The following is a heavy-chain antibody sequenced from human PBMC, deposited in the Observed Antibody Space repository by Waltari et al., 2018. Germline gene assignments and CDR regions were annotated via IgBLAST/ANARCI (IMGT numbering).Heavy chain of an antibody. CDR1: GGSISSYY. Sequence: QVQLQESGPGLVKPSETLSLTCTVSGGSISSYYWSWIRQPPGKGLEWIGYTYYSGSTNYNPSRKSRVTISVDTSKNQFSLKLSSVTAADTAVYYCARGTDATGYSSSWYGYYYYYYGMDVWGQGTTVTVSS. CDR3: ARGTDATGYSSSWYGYYYYYYGMDV. V-gene: IGHV4-59*01. CDR2: TYYSGST. J-gene: IGHJ6*02. D-gene: IGHD6-13*01.